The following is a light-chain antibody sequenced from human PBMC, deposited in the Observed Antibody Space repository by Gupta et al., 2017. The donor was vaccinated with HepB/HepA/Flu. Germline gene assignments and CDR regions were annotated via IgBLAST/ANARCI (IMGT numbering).Light chain of an antibody. V-gene: IGLV3-1*01. J-gene: IGLJ2*01. CDR1: KLGDKY. CDR3: QAWDSSTVV. CDR2: QDS. Sequence: SSELTQTPSVSVSLGQTASITCSGDKLGDKYACWYQQKPGQSPVLVIYQDSKRPSGIPERFSGTNAGNTATLTISGTQAMDEADYYCQAWDSSTVVFGGGTKLTVL.